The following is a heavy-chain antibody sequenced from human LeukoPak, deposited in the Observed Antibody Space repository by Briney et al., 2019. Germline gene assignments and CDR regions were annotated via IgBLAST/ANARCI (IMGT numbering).Heavy chain of an antibody. V-gene: IGHV3-74*01. CDR1: GFDFSSHW. Sequence: GESLRLSCEVSGFDFSSHWMHWVRQAPGKGLVWISNIRGDGSLLGYADSVKGRFTVSRDNAKNTLFLHMTGLRAEDTAVYYCARDEVGAPPIDYWGQGALVTVSS. CDR2: IRGDGSLL. J-gene: IGHJ4*02. CDR3: ARDEVGAPPIDY. D-gene: IGHD1-26*01.